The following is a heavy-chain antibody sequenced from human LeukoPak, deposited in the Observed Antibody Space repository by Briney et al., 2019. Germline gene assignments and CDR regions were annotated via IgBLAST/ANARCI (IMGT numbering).Heavy chain of an antibody. D-gene: IGHD4-11*01. J-gene: IGHJ6*03. Sequence: ASVKVSCKASGYTFTSYDINWVRQATGQGLEWMGWVNPNSGNTGYAQKFQGRVTMTKNTSISTAYLELSSLRSEDTAVYYCARAGGYSNYYYYYYMDVWGKGTTVTVSS. CDR3: ARAGGYSNYYYYYYMDV. V-gene: IGHV1-8*01. CDR2: VNPNSGNT. CDR1: GYTFTSYD.